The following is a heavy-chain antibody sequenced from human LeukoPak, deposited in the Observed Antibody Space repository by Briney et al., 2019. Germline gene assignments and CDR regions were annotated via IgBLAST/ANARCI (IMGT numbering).Heavy chain of an antibody. J-gene: IGHJ4*02. CDR2: IIPIFGTA. D-gene: IGHD6-13*01. CDR1: GGTFSSYA. V-gene: IGHV1-69*13. Sequence: GASVKVSCKASGGTFSSYAISWVRQAPGQGLEWMGRIIPIFGTANYAQKFQGRVTITADESTSTAYMELSSLRSDDTAVYYCATDLPGIAAVPATFDYWGQGTLVTVSS. CDR3: ATDLPGIAAVPATFDY.